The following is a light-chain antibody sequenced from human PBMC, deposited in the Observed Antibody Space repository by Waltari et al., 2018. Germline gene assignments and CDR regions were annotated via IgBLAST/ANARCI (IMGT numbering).Light chain of an antibody. CDR2: DAS. J-gene: IGKJ4*01. CDR3: LQRSNWPPT. Sequence: EIVLTQSPATLSLSPGDIATLSCRASQSVGRSLSWYQQKPGQPPSLLIYDASTRAPGIPARISGSGSGTDFTLTIGSLEPEDFAVYFCLQRSNWPPTFGGGTTVEIK. V-gene: IGKV3-11*01. CDR1: QSVGRS.